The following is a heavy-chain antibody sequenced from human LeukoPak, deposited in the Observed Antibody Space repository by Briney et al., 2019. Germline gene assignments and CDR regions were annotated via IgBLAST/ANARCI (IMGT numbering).Heavy chain of an antibody. V-gene: IGHV3-21*01. D-gene: IGHD6-19*01. CDR3: ARDTSGLIDY. J-gene: IGHJ4*02. CDR1: RSTFSSYS. Sequence: PGGSLRLSCAPSRSTFSSYSMNWVRHAPGKGLEWVSSISSSSSYIYYADLVKSRFNISRDNAKNSLYLQMNRLRAEDTAVYYCARDTSGLIDYWGQGTLVTVSS. CDR2: ISSSSSYI.